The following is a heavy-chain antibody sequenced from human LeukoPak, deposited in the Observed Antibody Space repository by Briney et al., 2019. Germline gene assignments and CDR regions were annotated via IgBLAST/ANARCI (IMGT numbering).Heavy chain of an antibody. V-gene: IGHV3-30-3*01. CDR2: ISYDGNNI. CDR1: GFIFSSYA. CDR3: ARGARGTNSYYYGMDV. Sequence: SLRLSCGASGFIFSSYAMHWGRQAPGKGLEWVAIISYDGNNISYVDYVKGRFTISRDSSKNTLYLQMHSLTTEDTAVYYCARGARGTNSYYYGMDVWGQGPTVTVSS. J-gene: IGHJ6*02.